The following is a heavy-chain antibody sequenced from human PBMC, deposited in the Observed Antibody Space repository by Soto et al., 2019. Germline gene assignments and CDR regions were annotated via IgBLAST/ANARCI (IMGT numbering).Heavy chain of an antibody. CDR3: ARRSGGTPDY. J-gene: IGHJ4*02. V-gene: IGHV4-59*08. CDR1: GGSISSYY. CDR2: IYYSGST. D-gene: IGHD2-15*01. Sequence: SETLSLTCTVSGGSISSYYWSWFRQPPGKGLEWIGYIYYSGSTNYNPSLKSRVTISVDTSKNQFSLKLSSVTAADTAVYYCARRSGGTPDYWGQGPLVTVSS.